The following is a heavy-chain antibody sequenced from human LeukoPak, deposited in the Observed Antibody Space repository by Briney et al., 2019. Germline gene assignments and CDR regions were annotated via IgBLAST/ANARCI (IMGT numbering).Heavy chain of an antibody. CDR3: AKEFFRYCSSTSCYSDY. CDR2: IRYDGSNK. Sequence: PGGSLRLSCAASGFTFSSYGMHWVRQAPGKGLEWVAFIRYDGSNKYYADSVKGRFTISRDNSKNTLYLQMNSLRAGDTAVYYCAKEFFRYCSSTSCYSDYWGQGTLVTVSS. J-gene: IGHJ4*02. D-gene: IGHD2-2*01. V-gene: IGHV3-30*02. CDR1: GFTFSSYG.